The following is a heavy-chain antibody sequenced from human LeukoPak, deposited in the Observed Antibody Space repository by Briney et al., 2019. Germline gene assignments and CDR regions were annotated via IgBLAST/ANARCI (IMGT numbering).Heavy chain of an antibody. Sequence: SETLSLTCTVSGGSISSYYWSWIRQPPGKGLEWIGYIYYSGSTNYNPSLKSRVTISVDTSKNQLSLQLSSVTAADTAVYYCARARAIFGVVILDYWGQGTLVTVSS. CDR1: GGSISSYY. CDR3: ARARAIFGVVILDY. V-gene: IGHV4-59*01. D-gene: IGHD3-3*01. CDR2: IYYSGST. J-gene: IGHJ4*02.